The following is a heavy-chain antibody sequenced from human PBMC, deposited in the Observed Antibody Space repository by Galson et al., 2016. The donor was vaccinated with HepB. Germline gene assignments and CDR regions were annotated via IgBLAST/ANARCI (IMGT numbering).Heavy chain of an antibody. Sequence: SLRLSCAASGFTFSSYGMHWVRQAPGKGLKWVAVISYDGSKKYYADSVKGRFTISRDNSKNTLYLQMNSLRAEDTAVYYCAKDAYYYGSGSYSSLHYWGQGTLVTVSS. D-gene: IGHD3-10*01. J-gene: IGHJ4*02. CDR2: ISYDGSKK. V-gene: IGHV3-30*18. CDR1: GFTFSSYG. CDR3: AKDAYYYGSGSYSSLHY.